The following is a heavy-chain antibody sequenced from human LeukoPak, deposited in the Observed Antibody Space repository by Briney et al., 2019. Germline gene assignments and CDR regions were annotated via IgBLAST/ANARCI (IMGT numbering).Heavy chain of an antibody. V-gene: IGHV1-69*01. Sequence: SVKVSCKASGGNFSSYAINWVRQAPGQGLEWMAGIIPIFGRANYAQEVQGRVTITADESTRTAYMELSSLRSEDTAVYYCARDFMITFGGVIGPRGYFDSWGQGTLVSVSS. D-gene: IGHD3-16*02. J-gene: IGHJ4*02. CDR1: GGNFSSYA. CDR2: IIPIFGRA. CDR3: ARDFMITFGGVIGPRGYFDS.